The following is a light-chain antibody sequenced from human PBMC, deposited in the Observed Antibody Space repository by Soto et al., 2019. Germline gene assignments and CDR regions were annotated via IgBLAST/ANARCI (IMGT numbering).Light chain of an antibody. CDR3: QQYYSTPPYT. J-gene: IGKJ2*01. CDR1: QSVSYSSNNKNS. Sequence: DIVMTQSPDSLAVSLGERATINCKSSQSVSYSSNNKNSLAWYQQKPGQPPKLLIYWASTRESGVPDRFSGSGSGTDFPLTISSLQAEDVSVYYCQQYYSTPPYTFGQGTKLEIK. CDR2: WAS. V-gene: IGKV4-1*01.